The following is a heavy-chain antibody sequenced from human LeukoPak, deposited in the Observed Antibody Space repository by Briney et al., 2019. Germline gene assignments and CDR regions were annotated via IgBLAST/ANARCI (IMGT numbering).Heavy chain of an antibody. D-gene: IGHD3-10*01. CDR1: GFTFSSYA. J-gene: IGHJ3*02. CDR3: AKSGGGFGELLSAFDI. Sequence: GGSLRLSCAASGFTFSSYAMSWVRQAPGKGLEWVSAISGSGSSTYYADSVKGRFTISRDNSKNTLYLKMNSLRAEDTAVDYCAKSGGGFGELLSAFDIWGQGTMVTVSS. CDR2: ISGSGSST. V-gene: IGHV3-23*01.